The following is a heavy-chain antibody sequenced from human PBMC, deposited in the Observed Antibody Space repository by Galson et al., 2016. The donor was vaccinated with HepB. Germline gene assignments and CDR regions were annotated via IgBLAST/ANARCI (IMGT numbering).Heavy chain of an antibody. CDR3: AKDPYYYGSGGYYFDY. CDR2: ISKDGTNK. V-gene: IGHV3-30-3*01. J-gene: IGHJ4*02. Sequence: SLRLSCAASGLTFSSYAMNWVRQAPGKGLEWVALISKDGTNKYSTDSVKGRVTISRDKSKNTLYLQMDSLKVEDTAVYYCAKDPYYYGSGGYYFDYWGQGTQVTVSS. CDR1: GLTFSSYA. D-gene: IGHD3-10*01.